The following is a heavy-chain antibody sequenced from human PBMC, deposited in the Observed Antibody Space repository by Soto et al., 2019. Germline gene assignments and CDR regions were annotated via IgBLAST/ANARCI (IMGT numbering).Heavy chain of an antibody. V-gene: IGHV3-30-3*01. CDR2: ISYDGSNK. D-gene: IGHD2-2*02. CDR1: GFTFSSYA. J-gene: IGHJ6*02. CDR3: ARDPMLVVVVPAAIYYYYYGMDV. Sequence: GGSLRLSCAASGFTFSSYAMHWVRQAPGKGLEWVAVISYDGSNKYYADSVKGRFTISRDNSKNTLYLQMNRLRAEDTAVYYCARDPMLVVVVPAAIYYYYYGMDVWGQGTTVTVSS.